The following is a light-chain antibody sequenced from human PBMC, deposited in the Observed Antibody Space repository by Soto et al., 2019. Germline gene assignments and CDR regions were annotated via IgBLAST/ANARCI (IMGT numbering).Light chain of an antibody. Sequence: DIQMSQSPSSLSASVGDRVTITCRASQSISSYLNWYQQKPGKAPNLLIVAASSLQSGVPSRFSGSGSGTDFTLTISSLQPEDFATYYCQQSYNTPITFGQGTRLEI. J-gene: IGKJ5*01. CDR2: AAS. V-gene: IGKV1-39*01. CDR3: QQSYNTPIT. CDR1: QSISSY.